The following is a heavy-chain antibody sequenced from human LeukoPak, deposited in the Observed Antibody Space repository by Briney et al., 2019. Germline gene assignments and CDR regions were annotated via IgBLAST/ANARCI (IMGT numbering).Heavy chain of an antibody. CDR2: ISSSGSTI. V-gene: IGHV3-48*03. CDR3: ARDGGAPDY. D-gene: IGHD3-3*01. Sequence: GGSLRLSCADSGYTFSSYEMNWVRQAPGKGLEWVSYISSSGSTIYYADSVKGRFTISRDNAKNSLYLQMNSLRAEDTAVYYCARDGGAPDYWGQGTLVTVSS. CDR1: GYTFSSYE. J-gene: IGHJ4*02.